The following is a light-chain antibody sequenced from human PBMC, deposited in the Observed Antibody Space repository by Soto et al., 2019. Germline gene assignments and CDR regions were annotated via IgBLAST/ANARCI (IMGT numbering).Light chain of an antibody. CDR3: LQDSSYPRT. CDR2: GTS. CDR1: QGIGTE. J-gene: IGKJ1*01. V-gene: IGKV1-6*01. Sequence: AIQMTQSPSSLSASVGDRVTITCRACQGIGTELGWYQQRPGKAPRLLIYGTSTLQYGVPSRFSGSGSDTDFTLIISSLQPEDFATYYCLQDSSYPRTFGQGTKVEIK.